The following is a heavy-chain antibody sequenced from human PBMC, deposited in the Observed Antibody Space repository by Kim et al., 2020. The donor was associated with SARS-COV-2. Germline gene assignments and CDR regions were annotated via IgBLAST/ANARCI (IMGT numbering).Heavy chain of an antibody. CDR3: ARDFIVATITFDYYYGMDV. D-gene: IGHD5-12*01. CDR1: GFTFSSYW. J-gene: IGHJ6*02. CDR2: INSDGSST. Sequence: GGSLRLSCAASGFTFSSYWMHWVRQAPGKGLVWVSRINSDGSSTSYADSVKGRFTISRDNAKNTLYLQMNSLRAEDTAVYYCARDFIVATITFDYYYGMDVWGQGTTVTVSS. V-gene: IGHV3-74*01.